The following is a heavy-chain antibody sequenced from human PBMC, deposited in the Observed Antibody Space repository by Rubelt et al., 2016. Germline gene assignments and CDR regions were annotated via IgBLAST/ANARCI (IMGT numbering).Heavy chain of an antibody. CDR1: GYTFTSYG. J-gene: IGHJ4*02. Sequence: GYTFTSYGISWVRQAPGQGLEWMGWISAYNGNTNYAQKLQGRVTMTTDTSTSTAYMELRSLRSDDTAVYYCARFFEGYYDSSGYYHVWGQGTLVTVSS. V-gene: IGHV1-18*01. CDR3: ARFFEGYYDSSGYYHV. CDR2: ISAYNGNT. D-gene: IGHD3-22*01.